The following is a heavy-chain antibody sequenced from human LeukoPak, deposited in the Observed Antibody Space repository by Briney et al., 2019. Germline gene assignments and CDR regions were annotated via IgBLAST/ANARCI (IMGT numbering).Heavy chain of an antibody. CDR1: GFTFSEEY. J-gene: IGHJ4*02. CDR3: ARSRGAGPGAYFDY. Sequence: GGALRLSCAASGFTFSEEYMSWIRQAPGKGLEWVSYISNSGSYTNYADSVKGRFTISRDNAKNSLYLQMNSLRAEDTAVYYCARSRGAGPGAYFDYWGQGTLITVSS. CDR2: ISNSGSYT. D-gene: IGHD6-19*01. V-gene: IGHV3-11*03.